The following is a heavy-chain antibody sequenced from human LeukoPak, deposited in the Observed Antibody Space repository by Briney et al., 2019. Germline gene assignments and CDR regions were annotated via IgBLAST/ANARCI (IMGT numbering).Heavy chain of an antibody. CDR3: ARAHEAGFDY. V-gene: IGHV3-23*01. Sequence: GGSLRLSCAASGFTFTSYAMSWIRQAPGKGLEWVSAISGGGENTYYADSVKGRFTISRDNAKNSLYLQMNSLRAEDTAVYYCARAHEAGFDYWGQGTLVTVSS. J-gene: IGHJ4*02. CDR1: GFTFTSYA. D-gene: IGHD6-13*01. CDR2: ISGGGENT.